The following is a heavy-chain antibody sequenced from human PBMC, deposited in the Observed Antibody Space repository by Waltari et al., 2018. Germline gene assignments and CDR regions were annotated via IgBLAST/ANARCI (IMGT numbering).Heavy chain of an antibody. CDR1: GFTFDDYA. V-gene: IGHV3-9*03. J-gene: IGHJ4*02. CDR2: ISWNSGSI. CDR3: AKDISRLLVSFLFDY. Sequence: EVQLVESGGGLVQPGRSLRLSCAASGFTFDDYAMHWVRQAPGKGLEWVSGISWNSGSIGYVDSVKGRFTISRDNAKNSLYLQMNSLRAEDMALYYCAKDISRLLVSFLFDYWGQGTLVTVSS. D-gene: IGHD2-8*02.